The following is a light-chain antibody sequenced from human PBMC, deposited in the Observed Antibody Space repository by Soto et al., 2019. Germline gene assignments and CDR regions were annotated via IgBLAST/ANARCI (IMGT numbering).Light chain of an antibody. Sequence: EIVLTQSPGTLSLSPGERATLSCRASQSVSSSYLAWYQQKPGQAPRLLIYGASSRATGIPARFSGSGSGTDFTLTISRLEPEDFAVYYCQQYGSSPYTFGQGTKVDSK. J-gene: IGKJ2*01. CDR2: GAS. CDR3: QQYGSSPYT. CDR1: QSVSSSY. V-gene: IGKV3-20*01.